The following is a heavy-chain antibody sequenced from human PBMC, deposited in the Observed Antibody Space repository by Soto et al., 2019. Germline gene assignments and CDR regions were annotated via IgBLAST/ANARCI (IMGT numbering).Heavy chain of an antibody. D-gene: IGHD3-3*01. CDR2: IKSKTDGGTT. CDR1: GFTFINAW. J-gene: IGHJ6*02. Sequence: GGSLRLSCAASGFTFINAWMSWVRQAPGKGLEWVGRIKSKTDGGTTDYAAPVKGRSTISRDDSKNTLYLQMNSLKTEDTAVYYCTTDDYDFWSLLYYGMDVWGQGTTVTVSS. V-gene: IGHV3-15*01. CDR3: TTDDYDFWSLLYYGMDV.